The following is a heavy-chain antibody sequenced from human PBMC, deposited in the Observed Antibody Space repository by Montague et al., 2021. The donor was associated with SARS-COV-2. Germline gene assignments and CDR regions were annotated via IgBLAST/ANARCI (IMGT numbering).Heavy chain of an antibody. D-gene: IGHD3-9*01. J-gene: IGHJ4*02. V-gene: IGHV4-39*01. Sequence: SETLSLTCTVSGGSISSSSYYWGWLRQPPGKVLEWIGSIYYSGSTYYSPSLKSRVTISVDTSKNQFSLKLSSVTAADTAVYYCVRSRAERNFDWTKLDAHVKRYYFDYWGQGTLVTVSS. CDR1: GGSISSSSYY. CDR3: VRSRAERNFDWTKLDAHVKRYYFDY. CDR2: IYYSGST.